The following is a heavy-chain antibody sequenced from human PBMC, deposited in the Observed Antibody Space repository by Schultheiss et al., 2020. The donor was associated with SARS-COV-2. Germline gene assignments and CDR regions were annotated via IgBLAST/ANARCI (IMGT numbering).Heavy chain of an antibody. CDR1: GFTFSSYG. Sequence: GGSLRLSCAASGFTFSSYGMHWVRQAPGKGLEWVAVIWYDGSNKYYADSVKGRFTISRDNSKNTLYLQMNSLRAEDTAVYYCARDRGAVAGQGVDYWGQGTLVTV. D-gene: IGHD6-19*01. J-gene: IGHJ4*02. CDR3: ARDRGAVAGQGVDY. V-gene: IGHV3-33*01. CDR2: IWYDGSNK.